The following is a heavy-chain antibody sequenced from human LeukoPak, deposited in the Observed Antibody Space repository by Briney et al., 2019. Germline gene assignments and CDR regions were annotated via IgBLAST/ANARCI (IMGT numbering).Heavy chain of an antibody. V-gene: IGHV3-7*01. CDR3: TRVEIAVAGPLGFDY. Sequence: GGSLRLSCAASGFTFSSYWMSWVRQAPGKGLEWVANIKQDGSEKYYVDSVKGRFTISRDNAKNSLYLQMNSLRAEDTAVYYCTRVEIAVAGPLGFDYWGQGTLVTVSS. D-gene: IGHD6-19*01. CDR2: IKQDGSEK. CDR1: GFTFSSYW. J-gene: IGHJ4*02.